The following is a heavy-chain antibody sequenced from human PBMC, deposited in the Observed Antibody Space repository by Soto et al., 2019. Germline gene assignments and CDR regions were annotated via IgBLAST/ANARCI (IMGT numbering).Heavy chain of an antibody. CDR3: ATLGTSGSYPKY. D-gene: IGHD3-10*01. CDR2: IYYSGTT. J-gene: IGHJ4*02. Sequence: SETLSLTCTVSGGSISNNYYYWGWIRQPPGKGLEWIGTIYYSGTTYYNLSLKSRLTISVDTSKNQFSLKLSSVTAADTALYYCATLGTSGSYPKYWGQGTLVTVSS. CDR1: GGSISNNYYY. V-gene: IGHV4-39*01.